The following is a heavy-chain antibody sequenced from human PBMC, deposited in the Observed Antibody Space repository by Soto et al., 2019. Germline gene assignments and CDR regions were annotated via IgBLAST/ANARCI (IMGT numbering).Heavy chain of an antibody. Sequence: SQTLSLTCAISGDSVSSNSAAWNWIRQSPSRGLERLGRTYYRSKWYNDYAVSVKSRININPDTSKNKFSLQLNSVNPEETAGNYCARLTPAYNSFDSFDIWGQGTMFTVSS. CDR1: GDSVSSNSAA. CDR3: ARLTPAYNSFDSFDI. J-gene: IGHJ3*02. CDR2: TYYRSKWYN. D-gene: IGHD1-1*01. V-gene: IGHV6-1*01.